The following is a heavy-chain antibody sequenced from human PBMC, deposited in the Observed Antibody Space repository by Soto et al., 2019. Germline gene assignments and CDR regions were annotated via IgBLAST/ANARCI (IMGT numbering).Heavy chain of an antibody. CDR2: IYYIGST. Sequence: SRCLSLACTVSGDSVWSYLGGWIWQPPGKGLEWIGYIYYIGSTNYHPCLKGRVTISADTYKHQFSLKLSSVTAADSAMYYCARMNQPAPERNAFDIRGQGTMVTVSS. D-gene: IGHD2-2*01. CDR3: ARMNQPAPERNAFDI. V-gene: IGHV4-59*02. CDR1: GDSVWSYL. J-gene: IGHJ3*02.